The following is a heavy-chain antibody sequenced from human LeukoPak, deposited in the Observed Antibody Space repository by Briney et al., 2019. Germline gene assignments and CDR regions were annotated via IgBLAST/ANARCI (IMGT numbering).Heavy chain of an antibody. CDR3: AKANNYYDSGAYSDY. D-gene: IGHD3-22*01. V-gene: IGHV3-23*01. CDR1: GFTFSSYA. J-gene: IGHJ4*02. CDR2: ISGSGGST. Sequence: PGGSLRLSCAASGFTFSSYAMNWVRQAPGKGLEWVSVISGSGGSTNYADSVKGRFTISRDNSKNTLCLQMNSLRAEDTGVYYCAKANNYYDSGAYSDYWGQGSLVIVSS.